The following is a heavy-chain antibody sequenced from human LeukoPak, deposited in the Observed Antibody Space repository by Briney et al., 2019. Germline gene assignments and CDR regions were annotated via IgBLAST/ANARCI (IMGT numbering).Heavy chain of an antibody. V-gene: IGHV3-48*02. CDR3: ARDAGSGYFDN. D-gene: IGHD6-19*01. J-gene: IGHJ4*02. CDR1: GFTFSSYS. Sequence: GGSLRLSCAASGFTFSSYSMNWVRQAPGKGLEWVSSTSSSSSTIYYADSVKGRFTISRDNAKNSLYLQMNGLRDEDTAVYYCARDAGSGYFDNWGQGTLVTVSS. CDR2: TSSSSSTI.